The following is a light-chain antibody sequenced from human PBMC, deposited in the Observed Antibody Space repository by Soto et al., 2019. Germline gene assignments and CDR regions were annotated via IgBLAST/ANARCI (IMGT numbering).Light chain of an antibody. CDR2: ENS. V-gene: IGLV1-40*01. CDR3: CSYAGSSTWV. J-gene: IGLJ3*02. CDR1: DSNIGAGSD. Sequence: QSVLTQPPSVSGAPGQRVTISCAGSDSNIGAGSDVHWYQHLPGTAPKLLIYENSNRPSGVPDRFSGSKSGTSGSLDITGLQAEDEADYYCCSYAGSSTWVFGGGTKLTVL.